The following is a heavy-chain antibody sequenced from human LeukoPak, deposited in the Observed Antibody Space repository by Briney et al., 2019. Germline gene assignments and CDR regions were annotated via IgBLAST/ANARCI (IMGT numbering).Heavy chain of an antibody. CDR1: GFIFSNSA. J-gene: IGHJ6*02. CDR2: IVVGSGNT. V-gene: IGHV1-58*02. CDR3: VRGGSSDYYYYGMDV. D-gene: IGHD1-26*01. Sequence: SVKVSCKASGFIFSNSAMQWVRQARGQRLEWIGRIVVGSGNTNYAQQFQERVTITRDMSTSTAYMELSSLRSEDTAVYYCVRGGSSDYYYYGMDVWGQGTTVTVSS.